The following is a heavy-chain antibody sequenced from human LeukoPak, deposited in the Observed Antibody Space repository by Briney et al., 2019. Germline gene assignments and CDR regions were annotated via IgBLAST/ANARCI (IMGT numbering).Heavy chain of an antibody. V-gene: IGHV3-30*04. Sequence: GSLRLSCAASGFTFSSYAMHWVRQAPGKGLEWVAVISYDGSNKYYADSAKGRFTISRDNSKNTLYLQMNSLRAEDTAVYYCARERKGYSSGWLNAFDIWGQGTMVTVSS. D-gene: IGHD6-19*01. CDR2: ISYDGSNK. J-gene: IGHJ3*02. CDR3: ARERKGYSSGWLNAFDI. CDR1: GFTFSSYA.